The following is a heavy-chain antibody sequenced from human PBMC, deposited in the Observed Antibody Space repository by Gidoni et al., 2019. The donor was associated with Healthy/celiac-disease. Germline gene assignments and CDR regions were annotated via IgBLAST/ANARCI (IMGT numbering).Heavy chain of an antibody. CDR2: INAGNCNT. CDR3: ARSAFPTSTIFGVVRTRGANWFDP. V-gene: IGHV1-3*01. CDR1: GYTFTSYA. Sequence: QVQLVQSGAEVKKTGASVKVYGKDSGYTFTSYAMHWVRKAPGQRLEWMGWINAGNCNTTYSQKFQGRVTITRDTSASTAYMELSSLRSEDTAVYYCARSAFPTSTIFGVVRTRGANWFDPWGQGTLVTVSS. J-gene: IGHJ5*02. D-gene: IGHD3-3*01.